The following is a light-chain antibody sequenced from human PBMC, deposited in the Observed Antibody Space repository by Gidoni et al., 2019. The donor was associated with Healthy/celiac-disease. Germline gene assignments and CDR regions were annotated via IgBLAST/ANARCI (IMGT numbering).Light chain of an antibody. CDR1: QSISSW. Sequence: TQSPSTLSASVGDRVTITCRASQSISSWLSWYQQKPGKAPKLLIYKASSLESGVPSRFSGSGSGTEFTLTISSLQPDDFATYYCKQYNSYSWTFGQGTKVEIK. V-gene: IGKV1-5*03. CDR2: KAS. J-gene: IGKJ1*01. CDR3: KQYNSYSWT.